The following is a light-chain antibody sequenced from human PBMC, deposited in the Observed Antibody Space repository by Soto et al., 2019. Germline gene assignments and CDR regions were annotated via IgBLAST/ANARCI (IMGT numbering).Light chain of an antibody. CDR1: SSNIGNNY. CDR2: ENN. V-gene: IGLV1-51*02. Sequence: QSVLTQPPSVSAAPGQKVTISCSGSSSNIGNNYVSWYQQLPGTAPKLLIFENNKRPSGIPDRFSASKSGTSATLAITGLQTGDAADYYCGTWDNSLRLPYVCGTGTKLTVL. J-gene: IGLJ1*01. CDR3: GTWDNSLRLPYV.